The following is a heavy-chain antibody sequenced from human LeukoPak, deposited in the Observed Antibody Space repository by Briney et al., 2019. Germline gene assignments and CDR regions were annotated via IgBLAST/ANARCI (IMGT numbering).Heavy chain of an antibody. CDR2: MNPNSGNT. Sequence: ASVTLSCKASGYTCTSYDINWVRNATGQGLEWMGWMNPNSGNTGYAQTSTGRVTMTRNTSISTAYMELSSLRSEDTAVYHCARGTTVTTSYYYYYYTDVCGKGTTVTASS. V-gene: IGHV1-8*01. CDR3: ARGTTVTTSYYYYYYTDV. D-gene: IGHD4-17*01. J-gene: IGHJ6*03. CDR1: GYTCTSYD.